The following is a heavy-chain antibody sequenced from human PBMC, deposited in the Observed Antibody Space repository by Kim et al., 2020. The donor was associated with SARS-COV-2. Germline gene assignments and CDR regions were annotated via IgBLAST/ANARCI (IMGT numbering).Heavy chain of an antibody. CDR3: ARDGSNYFPNNYYYYYGMDV. Sequence: GGSLRLSCAASGFTFSSYSMNWVRQAPGKGLEWVSYISSSSSTIYYADSVKGRFTISRDNAKNSLYLQMNSLRDEDTAVYYCARDGSNYFPNNYYYYYGMDVWGQGTTVTVSS. CDR1: GFTFSSYS. CDR2: ISSSSSTI. J-gene: IGHJ6*02. D-gene: IGHD4-4*01. V-gene: IGHV3-48*02.